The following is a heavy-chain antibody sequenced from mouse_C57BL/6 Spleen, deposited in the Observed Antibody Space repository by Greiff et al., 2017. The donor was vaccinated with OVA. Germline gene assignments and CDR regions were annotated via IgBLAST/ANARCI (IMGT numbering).Heavy chain of an antibody. CDR1: GYAFSSYW. Sequence: VKLMESGAELVKPGASVKISCKASGYAFSSYWMNWVKQRPGKGLEWIGQIYPGDGDTNYNGKFKGKATLTADKSSSTAYMQLSSLTSEDSAVYFCARAMVTTSTYFDYWGQGTTLTVSS. CDR2: IYPGDGDT. CDR3: ARAMVTTSTYFDY. D-gene: IGHD2-2*01. J-gene: IGHJ2*01. V-gene: IGHV1-80*01.